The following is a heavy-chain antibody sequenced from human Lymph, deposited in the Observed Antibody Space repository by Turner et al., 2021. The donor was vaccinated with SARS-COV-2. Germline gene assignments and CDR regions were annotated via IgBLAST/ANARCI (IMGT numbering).Heavy chain of an antibody. Sequence: EVQLGGSGGGWLQPGRSLRPACGASGFTFDGYAMHWVRQAPGKGLEWVSGINWSGGSIAYADSVKGRFTISRDNPKNSLYLQMNSLRAEDTAFYYCAKDLAGTYYSSFDYWGQGTLVTVSS. J-gene: IGHJ4*02. CDR2: INWSGGSI. CDR1: GFTFDGYA. CDR3: AKDLAGTYYSSFDY. V-gene: IGHV3-9*01. D-gene: IGHD1-26*01.